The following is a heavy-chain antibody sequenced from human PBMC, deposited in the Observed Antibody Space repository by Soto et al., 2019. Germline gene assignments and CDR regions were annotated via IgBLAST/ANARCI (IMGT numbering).Heavy chain of an antibody. V-gene: IGHV4-31*03. CDR3: ARVDRYYYFGMDV. Sequence: QVQLQESGPGLVKPSQTLSLTCTVSGGSISSGGYYWSWIRQHPGKGLEWIGNIYYTGSTYYNPSPKSRVFISVDTSKDQFSLKLTSVTAADTAVYYCARVDRYYYFGMDVWGQGTTVTVSS. CDR2: IYYTGST. CDR1: GGSISSGGYY. J-gene: IGHJ6*02.